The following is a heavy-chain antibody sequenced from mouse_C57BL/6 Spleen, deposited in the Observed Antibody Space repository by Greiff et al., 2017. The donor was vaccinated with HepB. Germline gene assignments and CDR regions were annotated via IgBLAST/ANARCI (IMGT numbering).Heavy chain of an antibody. CDR2: IRLKSDNYAT. CDR1: GFTFSNYW. V-gene: IGHV6-3*01. Sequence: DVKLVESGGGLVQPGGSMKLSCVASGFTFSNYWMNWVRQSPEKGLEWVAQIRLKSDNYATHSAESVKGRFTISRDDSKSSVYLQMNNLRAEDTGIYYCTGGGNSGYWGQGTTLTVSS. CDR3: TGGGNSGY. J-gene: IGHJ2*01.